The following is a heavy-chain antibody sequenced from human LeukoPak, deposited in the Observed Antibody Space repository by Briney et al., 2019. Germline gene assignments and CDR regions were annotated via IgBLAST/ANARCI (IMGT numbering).Heavy chain of an antibody. CDR3: AREVSRNNWFDP. J-gene: IGHJ5*02. CDR2: IYHSGST. V-gene: IGHV4-30-2*01. Sequence: SQTLSLTCTVSGGSISSGGYSWSWIRQPPGKGLEWIGYIYHSGSTYYNPSLKSRVTISVDRSKNQFSLKLSSVTAADTAVYYCAREVSRNNWFDPWGQGTLVTVSS. CDR1: GGSISSGGYS.